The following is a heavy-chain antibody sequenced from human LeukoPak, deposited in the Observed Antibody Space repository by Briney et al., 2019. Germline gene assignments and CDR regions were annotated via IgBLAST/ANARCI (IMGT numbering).Heavy chain of an antibody. J-gene: IGHJ4*02. V-gene: IGHV4-34*01. Sequence: PSETLSLTCAVYGESFSGYYWSWIRQPPGKGLEWIGEINHSGSTNYNPSLKSRVTISVDTSRNQFSLKVSSVSAADTAVYYCARGLWAVRSDSWGQGTLVTVSS. D-gene: IGHD6-6*01. CDR2: INHSGST. CDR1: GESFSGYY. CDR3: ARGLWAVRSDS.